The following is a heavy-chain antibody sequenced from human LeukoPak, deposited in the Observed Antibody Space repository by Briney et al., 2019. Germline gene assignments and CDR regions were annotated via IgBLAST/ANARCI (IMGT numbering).Heavy chain of an antibody. V-gene: IGHV1-69*06. Sequence: SVKVSCKASGGTFSSYAISWVRQAPGQGLEWMGGIIPIFGTANYAQKFQGRVTITADKSTSTAYMELSSLRSEDTAVYYCASHCSSTSCYTPAEYFQHWGQGTLVTVSS. CDR1: GGTFSSYA. D-gene: IGHD2-2*02. J-gene: IGHJ1*01. CDR2: IIPIFGTA. CDR3: ASHCSSTSCYTPAEYFQH.